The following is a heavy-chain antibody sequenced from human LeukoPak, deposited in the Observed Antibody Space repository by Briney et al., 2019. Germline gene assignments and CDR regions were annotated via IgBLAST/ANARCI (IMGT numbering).Heavy chain of an antibody. V-gene: IGHV4-61*02. J-gene: IGHJ5*01. CDR3: ATDGMVRGPDAWFDS. CDR1: GGSISSGRYY. CDR2: IYTRGST. Sequence: PSQTLSLTCNVSGGSISSGRYYWSWIRQPAGKGLEWIGRIYTRGSTNYNPSLKSRVTMSVDTSKNQFSLKLSSVTAADTAVYYCATDGMVRGPDAWFDSWGQGTLVTVSS. D-gene: IGHD3-10*01.